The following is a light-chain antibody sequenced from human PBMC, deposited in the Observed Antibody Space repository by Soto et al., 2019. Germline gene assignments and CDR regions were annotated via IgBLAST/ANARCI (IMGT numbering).Light chain of an antibody. Sequence: QSVLTQPASVSGSPGQSITISCTGTSSDVGGYNYVSWYQQHPGKAPKLMIYEVSNRPSGVSNRFSGSKSGNTASLTISGLQAEDEADYYCSSYTSRSTLYVAGTGTKVT. CDR3: SSYTSRSTLYV. CDR2: EVS. CDR1: SSDVGGYNY. J-gene: IGLJ1*01. V-gene: IGLV2-14*01.